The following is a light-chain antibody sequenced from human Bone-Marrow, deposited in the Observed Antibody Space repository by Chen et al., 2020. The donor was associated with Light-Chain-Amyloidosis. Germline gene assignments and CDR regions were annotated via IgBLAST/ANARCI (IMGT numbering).Light chain of an antibody. J-gene: IGLJ3*02. Sequence: QPVLTLPPSVSATPGQKVTISCSGGNSNIENNYVSWYQHLPGTAPKLLIFDDGKRPSGIPDRFSGSKSATSATLAITGVQTGDEAEYYCGSWDSSLSGFVFGGGTKLTVL. CDR3: GSWDSSLSGFV. CDR1: NSNIENNY. V-gene: IGLV1-51*01. CDR2: DDG.